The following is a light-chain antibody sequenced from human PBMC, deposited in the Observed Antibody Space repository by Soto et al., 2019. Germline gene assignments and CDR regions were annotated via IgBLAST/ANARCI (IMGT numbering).Light chain of an antibody. CDR1: QSVSSSY. J-gene: IGKJ1*01. Sequence: DIVLAQSPGTLSLSPGERATRSCRASQSVSSSYLAWYQQKPGQAPRLLIYGASSRATGIPDRFSGSGSGTDFTLTISRLEPEDFAVYYCQQPGTFGQGTKVDIK. V-gene: IGKV3-20*01. CDR3: QQPGT. CDR2: GAS.